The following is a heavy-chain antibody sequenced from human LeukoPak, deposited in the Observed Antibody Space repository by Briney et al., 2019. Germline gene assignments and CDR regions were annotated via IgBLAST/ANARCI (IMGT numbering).Heavy chain of an antibody. Sequence: ASVKVSCKASGGTFSSYAISWVRQAPGQGLEWMGRINPNSGDTYSAQKFQGRVTMTRDTSISTAYMELSRLTSDDTAVYYCATGIAVAGRVQRDYFDYWGQGTLVTVSS. D-gene: IGHD6-19*01. CDR2: INPNSGDT. V-gene: IGHV1-2*06. J-gene: IGHJ4*02. CDR1: GGTFSSYA. CDR3: ATGIAVAGRVQRDYFDY.